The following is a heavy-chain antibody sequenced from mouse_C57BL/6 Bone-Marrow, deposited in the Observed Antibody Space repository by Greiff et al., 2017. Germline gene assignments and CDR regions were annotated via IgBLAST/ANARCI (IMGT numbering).Heavy chain of an antibody. V-gene: IGHV2-2*01. D-gene: IGHD6-1*01. J-gene: IGHJ1*03. CDR3: ARKPLEYFDV. CDR2: IGSGGST. Sequence: QVQLQQSGPGLVQPSPSLSITCTVSGFSLTSYGVHWVRQSPGKGLEWLGVIGSGGSTDNNAAFISRLSISKDKSKSHVFFKMNSLQADDTAIDYCARKPLEYFDVWGTGTTLTVSS. CDR1: GFSLTSYG.